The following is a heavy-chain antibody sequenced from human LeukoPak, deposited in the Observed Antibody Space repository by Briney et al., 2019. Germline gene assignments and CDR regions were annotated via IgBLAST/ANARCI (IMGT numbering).Heavy chain of an antibody. Sequence: GGSLRLSCAASGFTFSSYGMHWVRQAPGKGLEWVAVIWYDGSNKYYADSVKGRFTISRDNSKNTLYLQTNSLRAEDTAVYYCARGPARYYDIYLDYWGQGTLVTVSS. J-gene: IGHJ4*02. CDR3: ARGPARYYDIYLDY. CDR2: IWYDGSNK. V-gene: IGHV3-33*01. D-gene: IGHD3-9*01. CDR1: GFTFSSYG.